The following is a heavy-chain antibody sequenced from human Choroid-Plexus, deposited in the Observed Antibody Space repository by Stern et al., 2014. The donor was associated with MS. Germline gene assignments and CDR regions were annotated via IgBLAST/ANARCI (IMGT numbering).Heavy chain of an antibody. CDR2: VSYDGSNK. V-gene: IGHV3-30*18. Sequence: QAQLVQSGGGVVQPGRPLRLSCVASGFTFGSCAMHWVRQAPGKGLEWVGGVSYDGSNKYYADSVKGRFTISRDNSQNTLYMQMSSLRPEDTAVYYCAKDRQYLTYFFDHWGQGSLVTVSS. CDR1: GFTFGSCA. D-gene: IGHD2/OR15-2a*01. J-gene: IGHJ5*02. CDR3: AKDRQYLTYFFDH.